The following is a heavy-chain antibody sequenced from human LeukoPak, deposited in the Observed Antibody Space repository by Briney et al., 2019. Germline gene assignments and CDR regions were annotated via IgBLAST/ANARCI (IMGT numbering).Heavy chain of an antibody. CDR3: ARKKLNWNYAFDP. V-gene: IGHV3-7*01. J-gene: IGHJ5*02. CDR1: GFTFSSYW. D-gene: IGHD1-7*01. Sequence: GGSLRLSCAASGFTFSSYWMSWVRQAPGKGLEWVANIKQDGSEKYYVDSVKGRFTISRDNAKNSLYLQMNSLRAEDTAVYYCARKKLNWNYAFDPWGQGTLVTVSS. CDR2: IKQDGSEK.